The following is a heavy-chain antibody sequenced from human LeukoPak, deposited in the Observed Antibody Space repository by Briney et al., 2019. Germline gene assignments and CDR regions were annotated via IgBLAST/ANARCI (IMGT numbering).Heavy chain of an antibody. CDR2: VYYSGNT. D-gene: IGHD1-26*01. CDR3: ARVGSGNFDS. J-gene: IGHJ4*02. V-gene: IGHV4-59*01. Sequence: SETLSLTCTVSGHSISTYYWSWIRQPPGKGLEWIGYVYYSGNTNLNPSLKSRVTLSTDTSKNQLSLKLSSVTAADTAVYYCARVGSGNFDSWGQGTLVTVSS. CDR1: GHSISTYY.